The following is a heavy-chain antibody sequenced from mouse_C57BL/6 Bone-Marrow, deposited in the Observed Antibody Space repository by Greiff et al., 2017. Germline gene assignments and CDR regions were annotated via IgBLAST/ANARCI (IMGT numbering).Heavy chain of an antibody. CDR2: IHPNSGST. V-gene: IGHV1-64*01. CDR3: ARAVPLVFDV. Sequence: QVQLQQPGAELVKPGASVKLSCKASGYTFTSYWMHWVKQRPGQGLEWIGMIHPNSGSTNYNEKFKGKATLTVDKSSSTAYMQLSSLTSEDSAVYYCARAVPLVFDVWGTGTTVTVSS. CDR1: GYTFTSYW. J-gene: IGHJ1*03. D-gene: IGHD1-1*01.